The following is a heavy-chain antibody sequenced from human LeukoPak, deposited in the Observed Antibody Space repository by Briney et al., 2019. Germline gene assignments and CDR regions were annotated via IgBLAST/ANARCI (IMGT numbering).Heavy chain of an antibody. J-gene: IGHJ5*02. CDR3: ARHGHRAFVVVTAGWFDP. Sequence: PGESLKISCKGSGYSFTSYWISWVRQMPGKGLEWMGRIDPSDSYTNYSPSFQGHVAISADKSISTAYLQWSSLKASDTAMYYCARHGHRAFVVVTAGWFDPWGQGTLVTVSS. D-gene: IGHD2-21*02. CDR2: IDPSDSYT. V-gene: IGHV5-10-1*01. CDR1: GYSFTSYW.